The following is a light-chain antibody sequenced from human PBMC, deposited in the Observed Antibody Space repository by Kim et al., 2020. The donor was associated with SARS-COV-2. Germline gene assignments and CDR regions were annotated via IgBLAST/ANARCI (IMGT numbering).Light chain of an antibody. Sequence: AIQMTQSPSSLSASVGYRVTITCRASQGIRNDLGWYQQKPGKAPKLLIYAASSLQSGVPSRFSGSGSGSDFTLTISSLHPEDFATYYCLQDYNYPRTFGQGTKVDIK. V-gene: IGKV1-6*01. CDR3: LQDYNYPRT. CDR2: AAS. J-gene: IGKJ1*01. CDR1: QGIRND.